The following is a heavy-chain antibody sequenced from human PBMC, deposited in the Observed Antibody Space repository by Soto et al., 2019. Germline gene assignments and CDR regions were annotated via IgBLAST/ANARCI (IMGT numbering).Heavy chain of an antibody. CDR2: ICPGDSDT. CDR1: GYRFTSSW. D-gene: IGHD3-22*01. J-gene: IGHJ3*01. CDR3: AKTGDSGYYDAFDV. V-gene: IGHV5-51*01. Sequence: GESLKISCKGSGYRFTSSWIGWVRQMPGKGLEWMGIICPGDSDTRYRPSFQGQVTVSVDKSINTAYLQWSSLEASDTAVYYCAKTGDSGYYDAFDVWGQGTMVTVSS.